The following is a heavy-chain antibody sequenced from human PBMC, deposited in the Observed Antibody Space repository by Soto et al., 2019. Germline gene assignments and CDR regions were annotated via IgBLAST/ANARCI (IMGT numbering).Heavy chain of an antibody. D-gene: IGHD3-10*01. CDR3: ARDRGRGGMDV. V-gene: IGHV3-33*01. J-gene: IGHJ6*02. CDR2: IWYDGSNK. Sequence: VQLVESGGGVVQPGRSLRLSCAASGFTFSSYGMHWVRQAPGKGLEWVAVIWYDGSNKYYADSVKGRFTISRDNSKNTLYLQMNSLRAEDTAVYYCARDRGRGGMDVWGQGTTVTVSS. CDR1: GFTFSSYG.